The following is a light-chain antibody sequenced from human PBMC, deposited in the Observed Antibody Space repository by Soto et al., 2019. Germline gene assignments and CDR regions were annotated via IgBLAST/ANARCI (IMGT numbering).Light chain of an antibody. CDR3: QQSYSTPRT. V-gene: IGKV3-11*01. CDR2: DAS. J-gene: IGKJ1*01. Sequence: VLTHSPVTLSLSTGERATLSCRASESVSSYLAWYQQKPGQAPRLLIYDASTRATGIPARFIGSGSGTDFTLTISSLQPEDFATYYCQQSYSTPRTFGQGTKVDIK. CDR1: ESVSSY.